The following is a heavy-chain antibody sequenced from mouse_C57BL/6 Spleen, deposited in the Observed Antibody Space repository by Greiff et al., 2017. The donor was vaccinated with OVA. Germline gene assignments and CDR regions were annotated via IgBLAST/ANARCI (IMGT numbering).Heavy chain of an antibody. D-gene: IGHD1-1*02. V-gene: IGHV1-74*01. CDR1: GYTFTSYW. J-gene: IGHJ4*01. CDR3: AIGGSIDAMDY. Sequence: QVHVKQPGAELVKPGASVKVSCKASGYTFTSYWMHWVKQRPGQGLEWIGRIHPSDSATNYNQKFKGKATLTVDKSSSTAYMQLSSLTSEDSAVYYCAIGGSIDAMDYWGQGTSVTVSA. CDR2: IHPSDSAT.